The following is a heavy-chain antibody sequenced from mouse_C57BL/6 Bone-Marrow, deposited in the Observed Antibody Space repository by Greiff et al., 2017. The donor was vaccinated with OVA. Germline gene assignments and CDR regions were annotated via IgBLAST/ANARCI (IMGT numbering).Heavy chain of an antibody. J-gene: IGHJ2*01. Sequence: VQLQQPGAELVKPGASVKLSCKASGYTFTSYWMHWVKQRPGQGLEWIGMIHPNSGSTNYNEKFKSKATLTIDKSSSTAYMQLSSLTSEDSAVYYCASRGKTTVVFDYWGQGTTLTVSS. D-gene: IGHD1-1*01. CDR1: GYTFTSYW. CDR3: ASRGKTTVVFDY. V-gene: IGHV1-64*01. CDR2: IHPNSGST.